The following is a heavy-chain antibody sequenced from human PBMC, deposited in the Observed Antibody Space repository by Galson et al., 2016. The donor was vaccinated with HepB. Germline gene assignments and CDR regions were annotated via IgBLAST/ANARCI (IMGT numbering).Heavy chain of an antibody. Sequence: SLRLSCAASGFTFSSYWMSWVRQAPGKGLEWVANIKQDGSEKYYVDSVKGRFTISRDSAKNSLYLQMNSLRAEDTAVYYCASGSSGWYGVAVNYYMEVWGKGTTVTVSS. J-gene: IGHJ6*03. CDR3: ASGSSGWYGVAVNYYMEV. CDR1: GFTFSSYW. D-gene: IGHD6-19*01. V-gene: IGHV3-7*03. CDR2: IKQDGSEK.